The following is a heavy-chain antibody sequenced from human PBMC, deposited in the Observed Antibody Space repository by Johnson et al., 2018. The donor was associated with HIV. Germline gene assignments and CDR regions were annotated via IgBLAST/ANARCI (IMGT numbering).Heavy chain of an antibody. J-gene: IGHJ3*02. D-gene: IGHD3-3*01. CDR3: ARGPILEWLSGDGFDM. Sequence: VLLVESGGGLVQPGGSLRLSCAASEFTLSSYAMSWVRQAPGKGLEWVSAISGSSGSTYYADSVKGRFTISRDNSKNALFLQMNSLRAEDTAMYYCARGPILEWLSGDGFDMWGQGTKVTV. CDR1: EFTLSSYA. CDR2: ISGSSGST. V-gene: IGHV3-23*04.